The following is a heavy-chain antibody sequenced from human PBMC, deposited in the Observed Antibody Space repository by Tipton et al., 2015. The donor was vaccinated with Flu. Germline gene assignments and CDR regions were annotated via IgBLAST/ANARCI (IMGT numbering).Heavy chain of an antibody. CDR1: GYRFSNYW. Sequence: QLVQSGAEVKKPGESLRISCQGSGYRFSNYWIAWVRQMPGKGLEWMGSIYPSDSDTKYSPSLQGQVTISVDKSINTAYLHWSSLKASDTAMYYCARPRLEGSSWPIDYWGRGTLVTVSS. D-gene: IGHD6-13*01. V-gene: IGHV5-51*01. J-gene: IGHJ4*01. CDR2: IYPSDSDT. CDR3: ARPRLEGSSWPIDY.